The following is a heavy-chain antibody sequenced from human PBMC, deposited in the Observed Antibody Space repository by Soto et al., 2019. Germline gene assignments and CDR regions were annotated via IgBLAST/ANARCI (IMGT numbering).Heavy chain of an antibody. V-gene: IGHV3-23*01. D-gene: IGHD3-22*01. J-gene: IGHJ4*02. CDR3: AKILYYYDSSGCYYDY. CDR2: ISGSGGST. Sequence: PGGSLRLSCAASGSTFSSYAMSWVRQAPGKGLEWVSAISGSGGSTYYADSVKGRFTISRDNSKNTLYLQMNSLRAEDTAVYYCAKILYYYDSSGCYYDYWGQGTLVTVSS. CDR1: GSTFSSYA.